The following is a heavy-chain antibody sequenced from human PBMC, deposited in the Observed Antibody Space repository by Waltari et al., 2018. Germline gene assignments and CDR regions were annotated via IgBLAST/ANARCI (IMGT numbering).Heavy chain of an antibody. CDR2: IYYSVST. Sequence: QLQLQESGPGLVKPSETLSLTCTVSGGSISSSSYYWGWIRQPPGKGLEWIGSIYYSVSTYYNPSLKSRGTIAVDTSKNQFSLKLSSVTAADTAVYYCARAVVVFYAFDIWGQGTMVTVSS. V-gene: IGHV4-39*07. J-gene: IGHJ3*02. CDR1: GGSISSSSYY. CDR3: ARAVVVFYAFDI. D-gene: IGHD2-15*01.